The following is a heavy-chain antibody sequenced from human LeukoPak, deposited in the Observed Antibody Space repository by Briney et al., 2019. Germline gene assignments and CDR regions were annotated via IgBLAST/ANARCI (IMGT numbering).Heavy chain of an antibody. V-gene: IGHV3-23*01. Sequence: GGTLRLSCAASGFTFSSYDMSWVRQAPGKGLEWVSGISGSGSTTKYADSVKGRFTISRDNAKNSLYLQMNSLRVEDTAVYYCAKLAKYFYGSETYYFFEHWGQGTPVTASS. J-gene: IGHJ4*02. CDR2: ISGSGSTT. CDR1: GFTFSSYD. CDR3: AKLAKYFYGSETYYFFEH. D-gene: IGHD3-10*01.